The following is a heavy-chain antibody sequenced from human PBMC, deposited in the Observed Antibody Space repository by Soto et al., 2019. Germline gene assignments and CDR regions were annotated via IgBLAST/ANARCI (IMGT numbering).Heavy chain of an antibody. CDR1: GGSFSGYY. V-gene: IGHV4-34*01. CDR3: ARSYYYDSSGYYSDP. D-gene: IGHD3-22*01. J-gene: IGHJ5*02. CDR2: INHSGST. Sequence: PSETLSLTCAVYGGSFSGYYWSWIRQPPGKGLEWIGEINHSGSTNYNPSLKSRVTISVDTSKNQFSLKLSSVTAADTAVYYCARSYYYDSSGYYSDPWGQGTLVTVSS.